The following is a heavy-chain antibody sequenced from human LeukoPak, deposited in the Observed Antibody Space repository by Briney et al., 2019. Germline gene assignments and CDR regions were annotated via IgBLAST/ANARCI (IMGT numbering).Heavy chain of an antibody. D-gene: IGHD6-19*01. CDR1: GFNVSSNY. CDR2: IYSGGST. Sequence: GSLRLSCAASGFNVSSNYMSWVRQAPGKGLEWVSVIYSGGSTYYADSVKGRFTISRDNSKNTLYLQMNSLRAEGTAVYYCAREPGQWLVRGGYFDYWGQGTLVTVSS. CDR3: AREPGQWLVRGGYFDY. V-gene: IGHV3-53*01. J-gene: IGHJ4*02.